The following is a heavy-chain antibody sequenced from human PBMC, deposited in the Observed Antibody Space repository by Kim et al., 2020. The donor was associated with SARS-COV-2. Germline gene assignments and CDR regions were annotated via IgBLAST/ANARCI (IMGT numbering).Heavy chain of an antibody. CDR3: AKDLHYDILTGDISRGGMDV. Sequence: RFTISRDNSKNTLYLQMNSLRAEDTAVYYCAKDLHYDILTGDISRGGMDVWGQGTTVTVSS. V-gene: IGHV3-30*02. J-gene: IGHJ6*02. D-gene: IGHD3-9*01.